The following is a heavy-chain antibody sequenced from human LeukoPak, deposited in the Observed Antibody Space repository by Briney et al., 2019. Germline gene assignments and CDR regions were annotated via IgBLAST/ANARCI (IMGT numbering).Heavy chain of an antibody. CDR1: GGSVSSGSYY. V-gene: IGHV4-61*01. J-gene: IGHJ4*02. Sequence: KPSETLSLTCTVSGGSVSSGSYYWSWIRQPPGKGLEWIGYIYYSGSTNYNPSLKSRVTISVDTAKNQFSLKLSSVTAADTAVYYCARSAATYYYDSSGYYPLDYWGQGTLVTVSS. CDR3: ARSAATYYYDSSGYYPLDY. D-gene: IGHD3-22*01. CDR2: IYYSGST.